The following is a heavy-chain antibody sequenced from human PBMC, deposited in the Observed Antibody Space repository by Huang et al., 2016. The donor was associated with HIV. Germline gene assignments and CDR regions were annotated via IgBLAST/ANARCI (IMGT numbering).Heavy chain of an antibody. D-gene: IGHD4-17*01. CDR2: INPDGREK. CDR3: ARAGTTVVIFDS. J-gene: IGHJ4*02. V-gene: IGHV3-7*01. CDR1: GLTFSSYW. Sequence: EVQLVESGGGLVHPGGSLRLSCAASGLTFSSYWMSWVRQVPGKGREGVANINPDGREKFYVDSVTGRFTISRDNAKNSLYLQMNSLRAEDTAIYYCARAGTTVVIFDSWGQGTLVTVSS.